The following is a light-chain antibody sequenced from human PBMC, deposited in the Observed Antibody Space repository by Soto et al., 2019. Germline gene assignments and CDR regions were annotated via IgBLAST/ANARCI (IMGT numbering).Light chain of an antibody. V-gene: IGKV1-9*01. CDR1: RGISSY. CDR3: QQLNSYPQT. Sequence: IQLTQAPSSLAASVVDRGTSTCQASRGISSYLAWYQQKPGKAPKLLVYPASTLQSGVPSRFSGSGSGPDFTLTISSLQPEDSATYFCQQLNSYPQTFGQGTRREIK. J-gene: IGKJ5*01. CDR2: PAS.